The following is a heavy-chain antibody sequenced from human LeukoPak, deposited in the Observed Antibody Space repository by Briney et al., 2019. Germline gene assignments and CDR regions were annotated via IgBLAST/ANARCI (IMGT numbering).Heavy chain of an antibody. J-gene: IGHJ4*02. CDR2: IIPIFGTA. Sequence: SVKVCCKASGGTFSSYAISWVRQAPGQGLEWMGGIIPIFGTANYAQKFQGRVTITADESTSTAYMELSSLRSEDTAVYYCARVGDFWSGYYRPFDYWGQGTLVTVSS. CDR3: ARVGDFWSGYYRPFDY. V-gene: IGHV1-69*13. D-gene: IGHD3-3*01. CDR1: GGTFSSYA.